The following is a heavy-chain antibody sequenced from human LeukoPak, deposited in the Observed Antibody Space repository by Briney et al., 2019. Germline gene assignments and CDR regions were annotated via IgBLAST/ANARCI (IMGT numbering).Heavy chain of an antibody. Sequence: GGSLRLSCAASGYTFSSYAMHRVRQAPGKGLEWVAVISYDRSNKYYADSVKGRFTISRDNSKNTLYLQMNSLRAEDTAVYYCARHDLYFDYWGRGTLVTVSS. CDR3: ARHDLYFDY. CDR2: ISYDRSNK. CDR1: GYTFSSYA. J-gene: IGHJ4*02. V-gene: IGHV3-30*04.